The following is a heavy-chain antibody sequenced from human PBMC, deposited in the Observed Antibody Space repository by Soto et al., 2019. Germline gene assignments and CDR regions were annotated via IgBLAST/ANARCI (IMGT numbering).Heavy chain of an antibody. D-gene: IGHD6-19*01. V-gene: IGHV3-21*01. Sequence: GESLKISCAASGFTFSSYSMNWVRQAPGKGLEWVSSISSSSSYIYYADSVKGRFTISRDNAKNSLYLQMNSLRAEDTAVYYCARSASGIAVAGTFWFDPWGQGTLVTVSS. CDR3: ARSASGIAVAGTFWFDP. J-gene: IGHJ5*02. CDR1: GFTFSSYS. CDR2: ISSSSSYI.